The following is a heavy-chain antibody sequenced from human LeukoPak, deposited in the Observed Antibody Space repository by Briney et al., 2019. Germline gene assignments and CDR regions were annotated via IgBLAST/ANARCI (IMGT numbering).Heavy chain of an antibody. Sequence: GGSLRLSCAASGFTFSSYSMNWVRQAPGKGLEWVPSISSSSSYIYYADSVKGRFTISRDNAKNSLYLQMNSLRAEDTAVYYCARERGSSSWMTFDYWGQGTLVTVSS. CDR2: ISSSSSYI. D-gene: IGHD6-13*01. CDR1: GFTFSSYS. J-gene: IGHJ4*02. CDR3: ARERGSSSWMTFDY. V-gene: IGHV3-21*01.